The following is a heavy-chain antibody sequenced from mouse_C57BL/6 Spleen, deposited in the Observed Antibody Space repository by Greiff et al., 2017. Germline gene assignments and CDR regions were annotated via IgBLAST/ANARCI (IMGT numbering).Heavy chain of an antibody. CDR1: GYSFTSYY. V-gene: IGHV1-66*01. CDR3: ARPPLDGYYYFDY. D-gene: IGHD2-3*01. J-gene: IGHJ2*01. Sequence: QVQLQQSGPELVKPGASVKISCKASGYSFTSYYIHWVKQRPGQGLEWIGWIYPGSGNTKYNEKFKGKATLTADTSSSTAYMQLSSLTSEDSAVYYCARPPLDGYYYFDYWGQGTTLTVSS. CDR2: IYPGSGNT.